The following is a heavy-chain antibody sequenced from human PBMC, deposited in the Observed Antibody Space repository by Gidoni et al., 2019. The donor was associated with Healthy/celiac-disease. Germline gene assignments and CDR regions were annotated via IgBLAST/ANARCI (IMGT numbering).Heavy chain of an antibody. D-gene: IGHD6-13*01. V-gene: IGHV4-31*03. CDR2: IEYSGRP. CDR1: GGAISSCGYY. Sequence: QVQLQESGPGLVKPSQTMSLTCTVSGGAISSCGYYWSWIRQHPGKGREWIGYIEYSGRPYYNPSIKSRVTISVETSKNQFSLKLSSGTAADTAVYYCARDLGPQQLDCMDVWGQGTTVTVSS. CDR3: ARDLGPQQLDCMDV. J-gene: IGHJ6*02.